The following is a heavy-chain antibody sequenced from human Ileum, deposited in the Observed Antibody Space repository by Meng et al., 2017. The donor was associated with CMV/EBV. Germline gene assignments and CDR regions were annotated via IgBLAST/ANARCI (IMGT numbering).Heavy chain of an antibody. D-gene: IGHD2-8*01. CDR1: GFTFSSYW. J-gene: IGHJ4*02. CDR3: ARDSGRMNY. CDR2: IKQDGSEK. V-gene: IGHV3-7*01. Sequence: GGSLRLSCAASGFTFSSYWMSWVRQAPGKGLEWVANIKQDGSEKYYVDSVKGRSTISRDNGKNSVYLQMNSLRAEDTDVYYCARDSGRMNYWGQGTLVTVSS.